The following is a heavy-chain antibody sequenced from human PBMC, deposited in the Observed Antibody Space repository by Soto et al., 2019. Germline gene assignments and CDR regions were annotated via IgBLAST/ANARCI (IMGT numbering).Heavy chain of an antibody. CDR3: ARESSSSCHDY. CDR2: INTYNGNT. J-gene: IGHJ4*02. Sequence: ASVNVSCKASGYTFTNYGISWVRQAPGQGLEWMGWINTYNGNTNHAQKLQGRVTMTTDTSTSTAYMELRSLRSDDTAVYYCARESSSSCHDYWGQGTLVTVSS. CDR1: GYTFTNYG. V-gene: IGHV1-18*01. D-gene: IGHD6-13*01.